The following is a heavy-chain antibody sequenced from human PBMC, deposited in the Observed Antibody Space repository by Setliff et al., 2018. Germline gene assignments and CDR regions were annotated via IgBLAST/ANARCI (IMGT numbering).Heavy chain of an antibody. V-gene: IGHV4-38-2*01. J-gene: IGHJ5*02. CDR2: IYHSGST. Sequence: SETLSLTCAVSGYSISCGYYWGWIRQPPGKGLEWIGSIYHSGSTYYNPSLKSRVTMSVDTSKNQFSLKLSSVTAADTAVYYCARTNYYDSSTYFNWFDPWGQGTLVTVS. CDR1: GYSISCGYY. CDR3: ARTNYYDSSTYFNWFDP. D-gene: IGHD3-22*01.